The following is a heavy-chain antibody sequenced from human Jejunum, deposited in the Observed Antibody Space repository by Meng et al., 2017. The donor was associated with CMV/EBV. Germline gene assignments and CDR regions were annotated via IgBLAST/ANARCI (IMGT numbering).Heavy chain of an antibody. Sequence: SGFIVSSYAMTWVRQAPGKGLEWVAGISGDGGATYYADSVKGRFTISRDNSDNTLYLQMNSLRAEDTAIFYCAKERIASSVPYYFDYWGQGTLVTVSS. V-gene: IGHV3-23*01. CDR2: ISGDGGAT. D-gene: IGHD6-13*01. CDR1: GFIVSSYA. J-gene: IGHJ4*02. CDR3: AKERIASSVPYYFDY.